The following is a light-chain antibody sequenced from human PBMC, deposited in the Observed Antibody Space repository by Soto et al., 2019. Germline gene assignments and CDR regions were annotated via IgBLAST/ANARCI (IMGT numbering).Light chain of an antibody. CDR2: DVS. CDR3: GSYTSGSSRYV. J-gene: IGLJ1*01. Sequence: QSALTQPASLSGSPGQSITISCTGTSSDVGGYNYVSWYQQHPGEAPKVMIYDVSNRPSGVSNRFSGSKSGNTAYLTISGLQAEDEADYYCGSYTSGSSRYVFGTGTKVTVL. CDR1: SSDVGGYNY. V-gene: IGLV2-14*01.